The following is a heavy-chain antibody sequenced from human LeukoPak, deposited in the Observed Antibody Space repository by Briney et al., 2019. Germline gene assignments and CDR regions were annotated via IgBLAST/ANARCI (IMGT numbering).Heavy chain of an antibody. CDR2: ISSDGSST. V-gene: IGHV3-74*01. CDR1: GFTFSSDW. CDR3: ARGYCSSTSCYSEY. Sequence: GGSLRLSCAASGFTFSSDWLHWVRQAPGKGLVWVSRISSDGSSTSYADSVRGRFTISRDNAKNTLYLQMNSLRAEDTAVYYCARGYCSSTSCYSEYWGQGTLVTVSS. D-gene: IGHD2-2*01. J-gene: IGHJ4*02.